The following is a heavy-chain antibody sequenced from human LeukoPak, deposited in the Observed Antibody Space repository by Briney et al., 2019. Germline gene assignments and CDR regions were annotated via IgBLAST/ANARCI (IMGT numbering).Heavy chain of an antibody. CDR3: VQLLDDNPIRWYFGL. CDR1: GFTFSSYS. CDR2: IYSGGST. D-gene: IGHD1-14*01. J-gene: IGHJ2*01. Sequence: PGGSLRLSCAASGFTFSSYSMNWVRQAPGKGLEWVSVIYSGGSTYYADSVKGRFTISRDNSKNTLYLQMNSLRAEDTAVYYCVQLLDDNPIRWYFGLWGRGTLATVSS. V-gene: IGHV3-53*01.